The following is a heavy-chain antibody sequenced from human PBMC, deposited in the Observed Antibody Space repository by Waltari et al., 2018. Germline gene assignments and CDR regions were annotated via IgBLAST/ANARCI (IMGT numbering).Heavy chain of an antibody. J-gene: IGHJ4*02. CDR1: GFTFTTYW. CDR3: ARGTSGSY. Sequence: EVQLVESGGGLVQPGGSLRLSCAASGFTFTTYWMHWVRQVPGKGLVGFSQVNADGRSTTYADSVKGRFTISRDNAKNTVYLQMNSLRAEDTAIYYCARGTSGSYWGQGTLVTVSS. CDR2: VNADGRST. D-gene: IGHD1-26*01. V-gene: IGHV3-74*01.